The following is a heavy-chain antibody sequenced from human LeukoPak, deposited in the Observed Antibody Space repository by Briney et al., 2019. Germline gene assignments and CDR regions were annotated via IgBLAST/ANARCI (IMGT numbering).Heavy chain of an antibody. V-gene: IGHV1-46*01. CDR1: GSSFINYY. D-gene: IGHD4/OR15-4a*01. Sequence: VASVKVSCKASGSSFINYYMHWVRQAPGQGLEWLGIINLSGGSTHYPQKFQDRVTMTRDTSTSTVYMELSSLRSEDTAVCYCARDLDYGEKSEDYWGQGTLVTVSS. J-gene: IGHJ4*02. CDR3: ARDLDYGEKSEDY. CDR2: INLSGGST.